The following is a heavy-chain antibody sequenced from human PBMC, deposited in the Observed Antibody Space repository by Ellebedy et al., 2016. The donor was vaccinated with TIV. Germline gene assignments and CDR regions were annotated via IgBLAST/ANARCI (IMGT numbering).Heavy chain of an antibody. V-gene: IGHV3-13*01. J-gene: IGHJ6*02. Sequence: PGGSLRLSCPASGFTLTTFDMHWVRQPSGKGLEWVSGIGTLGDIYSTDSVKGRFTISRENANNALYLQMTNLRVEDTAVYYCVRAVGANLEAGAAGHMDVWGQGTTVTVSS. CDR3: VRAVGANLEAGAAGHMDV. CDR2: IGTLGDI. CDR1: GFTLTTFD. D-gene: IGHD4/OR15-4a*01.